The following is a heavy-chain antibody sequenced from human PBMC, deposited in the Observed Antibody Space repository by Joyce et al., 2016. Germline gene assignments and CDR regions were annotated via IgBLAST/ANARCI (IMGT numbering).Heavy chain of an antibody. D-gene: IGHD2-2*01. Sequence: QVQLQESGPGLVKPSETLSLTCTVSGGSISSYYWSWIRQPPGKGLEWIGYTHYSGSTNFNPSLKSRVTISVDTSKKQFSLRLSSVTAADTAVYYCARDRNEGYCSSTSCYYYYYYGMDVWGQGTTVTVSS. CDR1: GGSISSYY. J-gene: IGHJ6*02. CDR3: ARDRNEGYCSSTSCYYYYYYGMDV. CDR2: THYSGST. V-gene: IGHV4-59*01.